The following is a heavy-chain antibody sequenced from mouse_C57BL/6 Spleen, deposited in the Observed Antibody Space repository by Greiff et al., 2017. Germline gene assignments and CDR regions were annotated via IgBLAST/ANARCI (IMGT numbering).Heavy chain of an antibody. CDR2: ISSGGSYT. CDR1: GFTFSSYG. Sequence: DVMLVESGGDLVKPGGSLKLSCAASGFTFSSYGMSWVRQTPDKRLEWVATISSGGSYTYYPDSVKGRFTISRDNAKNTLYLQMSSLKSEDTAMYYCARQGDSSGYVTYWGQGTLVTVSA. D-gene: IGHD3-2*02. V-gene: IGHV5-6*02. J-gene: IGHJ3*01. CDR3: ARQGDSSGYVTY.